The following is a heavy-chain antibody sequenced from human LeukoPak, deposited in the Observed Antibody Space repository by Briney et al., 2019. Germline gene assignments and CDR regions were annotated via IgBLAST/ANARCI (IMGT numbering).Heavy chain of an antibody. CDR2: IYYSGST. V-gene: IGHV4-59*01. Sequence: SETLSLTCTVSGDSISNYYWSWIRQSPGKGLEWIGYIYYSGSTDYNPSLKSRVTISVDTSKNQFSLKLSSVTAADTAVYYCAREPCSGGSCFQFDFWGQGTLVTVSS. CDR3: AREPCSGGSCFQFDF. D-gene: IGHD2-15*01. CDR1: GDSISNYY. J-gene: IGHJ4*02.